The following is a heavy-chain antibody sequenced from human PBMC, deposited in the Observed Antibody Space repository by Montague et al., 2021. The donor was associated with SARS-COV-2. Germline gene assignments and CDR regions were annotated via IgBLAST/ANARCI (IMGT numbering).Heavy chain of an antibody. V-gene: IGHV4-39*01. CDR3: ARSGRQRGHTTFDY. J-gene: IGHJ4*02. D-gene: IGHD2-15*01. CDR2: IYYSGST. Sequence: SETLSLTCTLSGGSISSSSYYWGWLRQPPGKGLEWIGSIYYSGSTYYNPSLKSRVTISVDTSKNQFSLKLSSVTAADTAVYYCARSGRQRGHTTFDYWGQGTLVTVSS. CDR1: GGSISSSSYY.